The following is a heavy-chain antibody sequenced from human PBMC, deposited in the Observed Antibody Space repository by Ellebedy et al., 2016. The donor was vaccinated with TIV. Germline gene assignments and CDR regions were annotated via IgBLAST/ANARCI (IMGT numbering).Heavy chain of an antibody. J-gene: IGHJ3*02. Sequence: SETLSLTCTVSGGSISSYYWSWIRQPPGKGLEWIGYIYYTGSTNYNPSLKSRVTMSVDTSKDQFSLKLSSVTAADTAVYYCARHGPQWFDAFDIWGQGTMVTVSS. CDR2: IYYTGST. D-gene: IGHD3-22*01. V-gene: IGHV4-59*08. CDR3: ARHGPQWFDAFDI. CDR1: GGSISSYY.